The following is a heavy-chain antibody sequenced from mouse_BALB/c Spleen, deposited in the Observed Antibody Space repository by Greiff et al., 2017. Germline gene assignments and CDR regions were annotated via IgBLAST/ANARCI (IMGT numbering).Heavy chain of an antibody. V-gene: IGHV2-9*02. CDR1: GFSLTSYG. CDR3: ARFGGRAMDY. Sequence: QVQLKESGPGLVAPSQSLSITCTVSGFSLTSYGVHWVRQPPGKGLEWLGVIWAGGSTNYNSALMSRLSISKDNSKSQVFLKMNSLQTDDTAMYYCARFGGRAMDYWGQGTSVTVSS. J-gene: IGHJ4*01. CDR2: IWAGGST.